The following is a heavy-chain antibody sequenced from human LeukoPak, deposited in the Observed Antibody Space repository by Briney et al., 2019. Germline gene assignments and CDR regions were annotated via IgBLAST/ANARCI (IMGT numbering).Heavy chain of an antibody. J-gene: IGHJ4*02. Sequence: GRSLRLSCAASGFTFSAYGMHWVRQAPGKGLEWVSSISSSSSYIYYADSVKGRFTISRDNAKKSLYLQMNSLRAEDTAVYYCAKARQFSPLDYWGQGTLVTVSS. CDR1: GFTFSAYG. CDR3: AKARQFSPLDY. D-gene: IGHD6-19*01. CDR2: ISSSSSYI. V-gene: IGHV3-21*01.